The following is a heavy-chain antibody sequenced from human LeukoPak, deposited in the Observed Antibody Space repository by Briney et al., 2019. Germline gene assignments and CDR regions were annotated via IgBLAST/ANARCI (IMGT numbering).Heavy chain of an antibody. V-gene: IGHV3-23*01. CDR2: ISGSGGST. Sequence: GGSLRLSCAASGFTFSSYAMSWVRQAPGKGLEWVSAISGSGGSTYYADSVKGRFTISRDNSKNTLYLQMNSLRAEDTAVYYCAKLRGGGYSYGLFDYWGQGTLVTVSS. J-gene: IGHJ4*02. CDR1: GFTFSSYA. D-gene: IGHD5-18*01. CDR3: AKLRGGGYSYGLFDY.